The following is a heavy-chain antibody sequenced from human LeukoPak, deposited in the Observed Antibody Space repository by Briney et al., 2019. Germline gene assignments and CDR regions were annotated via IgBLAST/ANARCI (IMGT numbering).Heavy chain of an antibody. J-gene: IGHJ2*01. D-gene: IGHD5-12*01. V-gene: IGHV4-4*07. Sequence: KPSETLSLTCTVSGGSISSYFRTWIRQPAGKGLEWIGHIYTSGSTNFNPSLKSRVTMSVDTSKNQFSLKLTSVTAADTAVYYCARDRGYRDTERNWYFDIWGRGTLVAVSS. CDR1: GGSISSYF. CDR2: IYTSGST. CDR3: ARDRGYRDTERNWYFDI.